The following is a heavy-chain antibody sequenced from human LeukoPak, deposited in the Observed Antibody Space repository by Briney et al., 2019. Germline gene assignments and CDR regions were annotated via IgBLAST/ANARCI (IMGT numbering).Heavy chain of an antibody. CDR2: INPSGGTT. J-gene: IGHJ4*02. V-gene: IGHV1-46*01. Sequence: ASVKVSCKASGYTLTSYCMHWVRQAPGQGLEWMGIINPSGGTTTYAQKFQGRVTMTRDTSTSTVYMEVSSLRSEDTAVYYCARAGGVAATATDFDYWGQGTLVTVPS. CDR1: GYTLTSYC. CDR3: ARAGGVAATATDFDY. D-gene: IGHD6-19*01.